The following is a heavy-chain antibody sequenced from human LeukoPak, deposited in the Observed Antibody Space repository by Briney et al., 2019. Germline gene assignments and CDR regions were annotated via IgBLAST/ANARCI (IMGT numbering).Heavy chain of an antibody. CDR1: GYTFTSYG. CDR2: ISAYNGNT. D-gene: IGHD3-10*01. J-gene: IGHJ5*02. V-gene: IGHV1-18*01. Sequence: GASVKVSCKASGYTFTSYGLSWVRQAPGQGLEWMGWISAYNGNTNYAQKLQGRVTMTTDTSTSTAYMELSSLRSDDTAVYYCARGEHLGPHPMGSYYYGSGTSFDPWGQGTLVTVFS. CDR3: ARGEHLGPHPMGSYYYGSGTSFDP.